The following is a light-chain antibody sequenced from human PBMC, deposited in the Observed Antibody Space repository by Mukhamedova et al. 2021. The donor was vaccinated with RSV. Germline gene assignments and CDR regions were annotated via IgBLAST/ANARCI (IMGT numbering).Light chain of an antibody. V-gene: IGKV1-39*01. CDR3: QQSYIAPIT. Sequence: WYQRRVHGRAPNLLIYAAAVLHDGVPSRFRGSGSGTNFTLTIPSLQAEDFATYYCQQSYIAPITFGHGTRLDIK. CDR2: AAA. J-gene: IGKJ5*01.